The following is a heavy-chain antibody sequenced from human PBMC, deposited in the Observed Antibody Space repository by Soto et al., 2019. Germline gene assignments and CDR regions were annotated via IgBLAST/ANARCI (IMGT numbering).Heavy chain of an antibody. Sequence: QVQLVESGGGVVQPGRSLRLSCAASGFTFSRYAMHWVRQAPGKGLEEVAVISYDGSNKYYADSVKGRFTISRDNSMRTRYLKLSSRRADDTAVYYCARDIGGNSDFTAFDIWGQGTMVTVSS. CDR1: GFTFSRYA. CDR3: ARDIGGNSDFTAFDI. V-gene: IGHV3-30-3*01. D-gene: IGHD3-16*01. J-gene: IGHJ3*02. CDR2: ISYDGSNK.